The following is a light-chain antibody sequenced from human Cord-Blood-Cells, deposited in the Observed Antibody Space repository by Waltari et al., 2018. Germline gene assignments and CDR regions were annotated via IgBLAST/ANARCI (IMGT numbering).Light chain of an antibody. CDR2: DVS. J-gene: IGLJ3*02. Sequence: QSALTQPRSVSGSPGQSVTIPCTGTSSDVGGYNYVSWYQQHPGKAPKLMIYDVSKRPSGVPDRFSGSQSGNTASLTISGLQAEDEADYYCCSYAGSYTLVFGGGTKLTVL. CDR1: SSDVGGYNY. CDR3: CSYAGSYTLV. V-gene: IGLV2-11*01.